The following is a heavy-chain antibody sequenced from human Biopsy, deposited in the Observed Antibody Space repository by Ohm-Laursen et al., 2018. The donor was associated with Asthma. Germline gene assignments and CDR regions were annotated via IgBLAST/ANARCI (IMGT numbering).Heavy chain of an antibody. V-gene: IGHV4-39*01. CDR3: ARHWNWGSFFGY. CDR2: ISYTGNT. CDR1: GGSMSSSSYS. Sequence: GTLSLTCTVSGGSMSSSSYSWGWIRQPPGKGLEWIGSISYTGNTDIPSLRSRVTLSVDTSKNNFSLKLTSVTAADTAVFYCARHWNWGSFFGYWSQGMLVTVSS. D-gene: IGHD7-27*01. J-gene: IGHJ4*02.